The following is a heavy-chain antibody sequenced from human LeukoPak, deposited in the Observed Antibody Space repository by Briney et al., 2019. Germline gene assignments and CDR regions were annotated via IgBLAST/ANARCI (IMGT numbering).Heavy chain of an antibody. CDR2: IHHSGST. Sequence: PSETLSLTCSVYGGPFSGYWWTWIRQPPGKGLEWIGEIHHSGSTNYNPALRRRVTISMDTSKSQFSLNLTSVTAADAAMYFCARTRRGLDLGVVNLSFDSWGQGTLVTVSS. J-gene: IGHJ4*02. CDR3: ARTRRGLDLGVVNLSFDS. V-gene: IGHV4-34*01. CDR1: GGPFSGYW. D-gene: IGHD3-3*01.